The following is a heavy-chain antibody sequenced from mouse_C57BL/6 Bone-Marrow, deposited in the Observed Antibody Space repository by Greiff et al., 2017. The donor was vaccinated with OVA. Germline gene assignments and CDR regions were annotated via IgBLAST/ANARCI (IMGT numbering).Heavy chain of an antibody. CDR2: IWSGGST. CDR1: GFSLTSYG. D-gene: IGHD3-2*01. Sequence: VQGVESGPGLVQPSQSLSITCTVSGFSLTSYGVHWVRQSPGKGLEWLGVIWSGGSTDYNAAFISRLSISKDNSKSQVFFKMNSLQADDTAIYYCARRFDREEGYFDVWGTGTTVTVSS. J-gene: IGHJ1*03. V-gene: IGHV2-2*01. CDR3: ARRFDREEGYFDV.